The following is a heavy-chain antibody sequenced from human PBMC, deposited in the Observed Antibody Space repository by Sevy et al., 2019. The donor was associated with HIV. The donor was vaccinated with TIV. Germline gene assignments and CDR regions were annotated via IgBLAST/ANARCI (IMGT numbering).Heavy chain of an antibody. D-gene: IGHD2-8*01. CDR1: GFAFYDYS. J-gene: IGHJ4*02. V-gene: IGHV3-23*01. Sequence: GGSLRLSCAASGFAFYDYSMSWIRQAPGKGLEWVATLSFGCGKINYADSVEGRFTISRDNPKNSFYLQMDNLRVEDTALYCCAREGCTRPHDYWGQGTRVTVSS. CDR3: AREGCTRPHDY. CDR2: LSFGCGKI.